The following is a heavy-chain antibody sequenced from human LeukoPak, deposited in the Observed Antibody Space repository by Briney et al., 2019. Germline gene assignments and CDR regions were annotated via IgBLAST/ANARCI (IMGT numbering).Heavy chain of an antibody. D-gene: IGHD3-22*01. CDR3: ARETYDSSGPSFIGMDV. Sequence: SETLSLTCTVSGGSISSYYWSWIRQPPGKGLEWIGDIYYSGSTNYNPSLKSRVTISVDTSKNQFSLKLSSVTAADTAVYYCARETYDSSGPSFIGMDVWGQGTTVTVSS. CDR1: GGSISSYY. CDR2: IYYSGST. V-gene: IGHV4-59*01. J-gene: IGHJ6*02.